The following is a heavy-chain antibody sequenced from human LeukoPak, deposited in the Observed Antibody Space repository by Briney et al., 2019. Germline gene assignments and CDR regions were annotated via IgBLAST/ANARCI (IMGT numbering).Heavy chain of an antibody. CDR1: GFTFSTYS. D-gene: IGHD6-13*01. CDR2: ISSSSSTI. Sequence: GGSLRLSCAASGFTFSTYSMNWVRQAPGKGLEWVSYISSSSSTIYYADSVKGRFTISRDNAKNSLYLQMNSLRAEDTAVYYCAKDDPYSSNWYGHAFDIWGQGTMVTVSS. J-gene: IGHJ3*02. V-gene: IGHV3-48*01. CDR3: AKDDPYSSNWYGHAFDI.